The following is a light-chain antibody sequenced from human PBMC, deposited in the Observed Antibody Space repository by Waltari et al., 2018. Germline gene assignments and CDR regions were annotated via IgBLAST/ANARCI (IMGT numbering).Light chain of an antibody. CDR2: SDK. V-gene: IGLV1-44*01. CDR1: FSNIESNT. J-gene: IGLJ2*01. CDR3: AAWDDSLNGIV. Sequence: QSVLTQPPSASGTPGQRVAISCSGSFSNIESNTVNWYQQLPGTAPKLLIYSDKQRPSGVPDRFSGSNSGTSASLAISGLQSEDEADYYCAAWDDSLNGIVFGGGTKLTVL.